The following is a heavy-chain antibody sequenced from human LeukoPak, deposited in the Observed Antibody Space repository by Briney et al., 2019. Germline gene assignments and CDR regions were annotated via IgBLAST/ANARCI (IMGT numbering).Heavy chain of an antibody. CDR3: ARAYCTDGSCLLDH. CDR1: GFTFSSYG. D-gene: IGHD2-8*01. Sequence: GGSLRLSCAASGFTFSSYGMHWVRQAPGKGLEWVAVISYDGSNKYYADSVKGRFTISRDNSKNTLYLQMNSLRSDDTAVYYCARAYCTDGSCLLDHWGQGTLVTVSS. J-gene: IGHJ4*02. CDR2: ISYDGSNK. V-gene: IGHV3-30*03.